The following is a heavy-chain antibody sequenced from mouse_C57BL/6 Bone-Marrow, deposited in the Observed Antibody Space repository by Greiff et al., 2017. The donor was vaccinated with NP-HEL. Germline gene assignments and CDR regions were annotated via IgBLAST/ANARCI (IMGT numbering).Heavy chain of an antibody. Sequence: QVQLQQPGAELVMPGASVKLSCKASGYTFTSYWMHWVKQRPGQGLEWIGEIDPSDSYTNYNQKFKGKSTLTVDKSSSTAYMQLSSLTSEDSAVDYCARSLQLGENYWGQGTTLTVSS. CDR1: GYTFTSYW. CDR2: IDPSDSYT. V-gene: IGHV1-69*01. J-gene: IGHJ2*01. CDR3: ARSLQLGENY. D-gene: IGHD4-1*02.